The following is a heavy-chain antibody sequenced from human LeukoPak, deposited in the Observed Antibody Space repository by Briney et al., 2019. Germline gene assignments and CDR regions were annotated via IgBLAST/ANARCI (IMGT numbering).Heavy chain of an antibody. Sequence: GSLRLSCAASGFTFSSYGMHWVRQAPGKGLEWVAVISYDGSNKYYADSVKGRFTISRDNSKNTLYLQMNSLRAEDTAVYYCAKDGWRELDYWGQGTLVTVSS. CDR1: GFTFSSYG. J-gene: IGHJ4*02. V-gene: IGHV3-30*18. D-gene: IGHD6-19*01. CDR2: ISYDGSNK. CDR3: AKDGWRELDY.